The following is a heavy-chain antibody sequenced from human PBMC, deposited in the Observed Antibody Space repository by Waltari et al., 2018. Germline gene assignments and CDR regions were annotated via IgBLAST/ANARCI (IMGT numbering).Heavy chain of an antibody. CDR2: LRNTGGP. Sequence: HVQLQESGPGLVKPSETLSLTCTVSGDFPSDDHWTWIRQAPGKGLEWIAYLRNTGGPKGAPCLESRVTVSAVTSKKQFSLRLTSVTAADTAVYYCARVPTRYYDSLGWGFFDQWGQGILVTVSS. V-gene: IGHV4-59*08. CDR3: ARVPTRYYDSLGWGFFDQ. CDR1: GDFPSDDH. D-gene: IGHD3-22*01. J-gene: IGHJ4*02.